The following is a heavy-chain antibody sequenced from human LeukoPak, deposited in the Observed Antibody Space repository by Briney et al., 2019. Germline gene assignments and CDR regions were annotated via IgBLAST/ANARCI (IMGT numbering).Heavy chain of an antibody. J-gene: IGHJ1*01. V-gene: IGHV3-48*02. CDR1: GFTSSSYS. CDR2: ISSSSSTI. CDR3: ARAAPYSSSFKYFQH. D-gene: IGHD6-13*01. Sequence: GGSLRLSCAASGFTSSSYSMNWVRQAPGKGLEWVSYISSSSSTIYYADSVKGRFTISRDNAKNSLYLQMNSLRDEDTAVYYCARAAPYSSSFKYFQHWGQGTLVTVSS.